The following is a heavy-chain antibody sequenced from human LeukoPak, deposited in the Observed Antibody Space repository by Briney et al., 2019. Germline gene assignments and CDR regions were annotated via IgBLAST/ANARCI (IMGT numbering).Heavy chain of an antibody. J-gene: IGHJ5*02. V-gene: IGHV4-61*01. CDR1: GGSVSSNSHF. Sequence: SETLSLTCTVSGGSVSSNSHFWSRIRQPPGKGLEWIGYIHHSGSTNYSPSLKSRVTISVDTSKNQFSLKLSSVTAADTAVYYCARDRGDYSPWGQGTLVTVSS. CDR2: IHHSGST. CDR3: ARDRGDYSP. D-gene: IGHD4-17*01.